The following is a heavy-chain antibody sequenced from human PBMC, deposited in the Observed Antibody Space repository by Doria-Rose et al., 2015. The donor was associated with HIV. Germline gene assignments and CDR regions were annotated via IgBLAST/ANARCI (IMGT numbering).Heavy chain of an antibody. CDR3: ARIKSSRWYHKYYFDF. D-gene: IGHD6-13*01. V-gene: IGHV2-26*01. Sequence: SGPVLVKPTETLTLICTVSGVSLSSPGMGVSWIRQPPGKALEWLANIFSDDEGSYKTSLKSRLTISRGTSNSQVVLTMTDMDPVDTATYYCARIKSSRWYHKYYFDFWGQGTLVIVSA. CDR1: GVSLSSPGMG. CDR2: IFSDDEG. J-gene: IGHJ4*02.